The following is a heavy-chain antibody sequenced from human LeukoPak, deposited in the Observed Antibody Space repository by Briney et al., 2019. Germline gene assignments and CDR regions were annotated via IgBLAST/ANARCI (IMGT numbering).Heavy chain of an antibody. D-gene: IGHD3-22*01. V-gene: IGHV3-48*02. CDR1: GFTFSSYS. Sequence: PGGSLRLSCAASGFTFSSYSMNWVRQAPGKGLECVSYISSSSAMIYYADSVKGRFTISRDNAKNSLYLQMSSLRDEDTAVYYCARKNDYDSSGYHTWLDPWGQGTLVTVSS. CDR2: ISSSSAMI. CDR3: ARKNDYDSSGYHTWLDP. J-gene: IGHJ5*02.